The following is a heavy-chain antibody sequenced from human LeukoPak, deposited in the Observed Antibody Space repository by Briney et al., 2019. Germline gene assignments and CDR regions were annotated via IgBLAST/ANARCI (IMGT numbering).Heavy chain of an antibody. V-gene: IGHV1-18*01. J-gene: IGHJ5*02. D-gene: IGHD2-2*01. CDR2: ISGYNANA. Sequence: ASVKVSCKASGYSFTNYGITWIREAPGQGPEWLGWISGYNANAHYAQNVQGRVTLTTDTSTNTAYMELRGLTSDDTAMYYCARVGRGCSSIRCYWEDWFDPWGQGTLVIVSS. CDR3: ARVGRGCSSIRCYWEDWFDP. CDR1: GYSFTNYG.